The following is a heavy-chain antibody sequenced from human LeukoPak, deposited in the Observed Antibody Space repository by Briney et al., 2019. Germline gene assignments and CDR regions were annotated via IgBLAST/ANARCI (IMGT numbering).Heavy chain of an antibody. D-gene: IGHD1/OR15-1a*01. V-gene: IGHV4-34*01. CDR2: INHSGST. CDR3: ARGRRTGTIADVSYYYYMDV. Sequence: PSETLSLTCAVYGGSFSGYYWGWIRQPPGKGLEWIWEINHSGSTNYNPSLKSRVTISVDTSKNQFSLKLSSVTAADTAVYYCARGRRTGTIADVSYYYYMDVWGKGTTVTVSS. J-gene: IGHJ6*03. CDR1: GGSFSGYY.